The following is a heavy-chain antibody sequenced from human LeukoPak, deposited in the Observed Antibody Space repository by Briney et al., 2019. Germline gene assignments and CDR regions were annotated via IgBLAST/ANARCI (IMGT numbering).Heavy chain of an antibody. J-gene: IGHJ3*02. D-gene: IGHD6-19*01. Sequence: PGGSLRLSCAASGFTFNNDWMNWVRQAPGKGLEWVGRIKSKIDGGTADYAAPVKGRFTISRDDSKNTLYLQMNSLKTEDTAVYYCTTGGNVLVAGTRAFDIWGQGTVVTVSS. V-gene: IGHV3-15*07. CDR2: IKSKIDGGTA. CDR1: GFTFNNDW. CDR3: TTGGNVLVAGTRAFDI.